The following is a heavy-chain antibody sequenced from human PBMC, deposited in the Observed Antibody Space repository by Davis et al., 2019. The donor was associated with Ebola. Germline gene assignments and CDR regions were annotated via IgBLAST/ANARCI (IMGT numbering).Heavy chain of an antibody. CDR2: ISSSSSYI. J-gene: IGHJ6*04. D-gene: IGHD3-3*01. CDR3: ARDPQLEWGFWSGYTPGGDV. Sequence: GGSLRLSCAASGFTFSSYSMNWVRQAPGKGLEWVSSISSSSSYIYYADSVKGRLTISRDNAKNSLYLQMNSLRAEDTAVYYCARDPQLEWGFWSGYTPGGDVWGKGTTVTVSS. CDR1: GFTFSSYS. V-gene: IGHV3-21*01.